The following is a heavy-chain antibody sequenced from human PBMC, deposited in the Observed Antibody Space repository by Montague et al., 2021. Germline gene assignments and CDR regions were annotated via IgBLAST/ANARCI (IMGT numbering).Heavy chain of an antibody. CDR2: SCYRLEKYN. CDR3: ARGFNTAMVKFDY. D-gene: IGHD5-18*01. J-gene: IGHJ4*02. Sequence: CAISGDSDGVEEPRCRWEEQTPEIQPHYELRSCYRLEKYNDYAVSVKSRITISPDTSKNQLSLQLDSVTPEDTAVYYRARGFNTAMVKFDYWGQGTLVTVSS. CDR1: GDSDGVEEPR. V-gene: IGHV6-1*01.